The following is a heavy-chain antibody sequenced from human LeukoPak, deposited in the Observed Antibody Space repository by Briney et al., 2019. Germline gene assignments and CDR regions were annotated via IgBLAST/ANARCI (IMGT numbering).Heavy chain of an antibody. CDR1: GYIFTSYY. Sequence: GASVKVSCKASGYIFTSYYMHWVRQAPGQGLEWMGIINPSGSSTSYAQKFQGRVTITRNTSISTAYMELSSLRSEDTAVYYCARSSSGQNDAFDIWGQGTMVTVSS. J-gene: IGHJ3*02. V-gene: IGHV1-46*01. D-gene: IGHD3-22*01. CDR3: ARSSSGQNDAFDI. CDR2: INPSGSST.